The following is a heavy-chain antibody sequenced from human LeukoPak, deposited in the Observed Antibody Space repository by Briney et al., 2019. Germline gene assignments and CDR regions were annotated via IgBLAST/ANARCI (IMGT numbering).Heavy chain of an antibody. CDR2: MNPNRGNT. CDR3: ARGRKCSSTSCQNVPRTARLFDY. V-gene: IGHV1-8*03. D-gene: IGHD2-2*01. Sequence: VKFSCTAPGYTFPSYDINWARQATRQGLEWMGWMNPNRGNTAYAQKFQGRVTITRNTSIRTGYVALCRVRSEDTDVYYCARGRKCSSTSCQNVPRTARLFDYWGQGTLVTVSS. J-gene: IGHJ4*02. CDR1: GYTFPSYD.